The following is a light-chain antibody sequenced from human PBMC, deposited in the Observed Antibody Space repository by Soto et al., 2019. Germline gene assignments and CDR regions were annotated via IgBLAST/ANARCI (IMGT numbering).Light chain of an antibody. Sequence: QSVLTQPPSASGTPGQRVTISCSGSSSNIGSNTVSWYQQLPGTAPKLLIYINNQRPSGVPDRFSGSKSGTSASLAISGLQSEDEADYYCAAWDDSLNGVVFGGGTQLTVL. V-gene: IGLV1-44*01. CDR3: AAWDDSLNGVV. CDR2: INN. CDR1: SSNIGSNT. J-gene: IGLJ2*01.